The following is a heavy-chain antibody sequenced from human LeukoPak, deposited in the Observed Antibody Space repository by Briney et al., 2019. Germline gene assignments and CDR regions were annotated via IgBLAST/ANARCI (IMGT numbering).Heavy chain of an antibody. CDR1: GFTFSSYS. CDR3: ARSVYGAYSSSWYGAFDI. Sequence: PGGSLRLSCAASGFTFSSYSINWVRQAPGKGLEWVSSISSSSSYIYYADSVKGRFTISRDNAKNSLYLQMNSLRAEDTAVYYCARSVYGAYSSSWYGAFDIWGQGTMVTVSS. CDR2: ISSSSSYI. D-gene: IGHD6-13*01. V-gene: IGHV3-21*04. J-gene: IGHJ3*02.